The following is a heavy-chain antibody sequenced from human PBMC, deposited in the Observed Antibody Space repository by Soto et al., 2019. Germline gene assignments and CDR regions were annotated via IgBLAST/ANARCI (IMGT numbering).Heavy chain of an antibody. D-gene: IGHD2-15*01. CDR3: AKKGLGSLATYCSTGDCHYAFDI. CDR2: ISGGGDGT. CDR1: GFTFGNYA. V-gene: IGHV3-23*01. Sequence: EVQLLESGGGLVQPGGSLRLSCAASGFTFGNYAMIWVRQAPGKGLEWVSTISGGGDGTYYADSVRGRFTISRENSRNTVYLQMNSLSAEDTAVYYCAKKGLGSLATYCSTGDCHYAFDIWGQGTMVTVSS. J-gene: IGHJ3*02.